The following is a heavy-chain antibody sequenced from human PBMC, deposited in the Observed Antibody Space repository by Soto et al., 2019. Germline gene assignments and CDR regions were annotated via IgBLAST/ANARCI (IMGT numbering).Heavy chain of an antibody. J-gene: IGHJ4*02. CDR2: ITGTSAFT. V-gene: IGHV3-21*01. CDR1: GFVLSDFQ. CDR3: ARDNLAFQGAFDL. D-gene: IGHD3-16*01. Sequence: GGSLRLSCAASGFVLSDFQFNWVRQAPGGGLEWLSSITGTSAFTEYAESIEGRFTISRDNPNKLLFLHMDNLRPKDTAVYYCARDNLAFQGAFDLWGQGTLVTVSS.